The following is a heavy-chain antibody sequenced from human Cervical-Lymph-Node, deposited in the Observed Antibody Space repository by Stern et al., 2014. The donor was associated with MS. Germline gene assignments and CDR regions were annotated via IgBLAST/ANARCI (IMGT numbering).Heavy chain of an antibody. CDR2: ISSSSSYT. CDR1: GFTFSDYY. CDR3: ARDSGSYSLYSYFDY. D-gene: IGHD1-26*01. J-gene: IGHJ4*02. Sequence: VQLVESGGGLVKPGVSLRLSCAASGFTFSDYYMSWIRQAPGKGLEWVSYISSSSSYTNYADSVKGRFTISRDNAKNSLYLQMNSLRAEDTAVYYCARDSGSYSLYSYFDYWGQGTLVTVSS. V-gene: IGHV3-11*06.